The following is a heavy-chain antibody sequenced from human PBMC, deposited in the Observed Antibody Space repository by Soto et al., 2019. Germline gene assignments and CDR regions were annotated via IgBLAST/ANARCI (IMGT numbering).Heavy chain of an antibody. Sequence: SVGSNSLSCAASGFTFGAYGIHWVRPAPGRGLEWVSSISWDSVSKGYADSVKGRFTISRDNAKNSLFLVMDSLRAEDTALYGCAKVDELRTTAGSRDHWGQGTRVTVSA. CDR2: ISWDSVSK. CDR3: AKVDELRTTAGSRDH. D-gene: IGHD1-7*01. J-gene: IGHJ4*02. CDR1: GFTFGAYG. V-gene: IGHV3-9*01.